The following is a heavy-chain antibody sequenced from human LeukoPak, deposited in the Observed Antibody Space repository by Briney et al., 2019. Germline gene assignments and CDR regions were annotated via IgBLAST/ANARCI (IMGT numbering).Heavy chain of an antibody. CDR1: GFTFSSYA. CDR2: ISGSGGST. Sequence: GGSLRLSCAASGFTFSSYAMSWVRQAPGKGLEWVSAISGSGGSTYYADSVKGRFTISRDNSQNTLYLQMNSLRAEDTAVYYCATSTAMVPLSTYMDVWGKGTTVTISS. V-gene: IGHV3-23*01. CDR3: ATSTAMVPLSTYMDV. D-gene: IGHD5-18*01. J-gene: IGHJ6*03.